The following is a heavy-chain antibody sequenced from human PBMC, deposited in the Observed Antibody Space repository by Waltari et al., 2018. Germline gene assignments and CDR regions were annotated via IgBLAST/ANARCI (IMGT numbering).Heavy chain of an antibody. CDR3: ASTNVLLWFGETYNWFDP. J-gene: IGHJ5*02. Sequence: QVQLQESGPGLAKTSATQSLTCTASGGRICSYYWSWIRQPAGKGLEWIGRIYTSGSTNYNPSLKSRVTMSVDTSKNQFSLKLSSVTAADTAVYYCASTNVLLWFGETYNWFDPWGQGTLVTVSS. CDR1: GGRICSYY. V-gene: IGHV4-4*07. CDR2: IYTSGST. D-gene: IGHD3-10*01.